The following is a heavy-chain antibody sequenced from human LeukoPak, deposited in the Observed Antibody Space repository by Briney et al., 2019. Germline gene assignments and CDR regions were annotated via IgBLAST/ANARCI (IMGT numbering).Heavy chain of an antibody. CDR1: GGSFSGYY. CDR2: INHSGST. V-gene: IGHV4-34*01. J-gene: IGHJ6*04. CDR3: ARRGRYDFWSGSPLDV. Sequence: SETLSLTCAVYGGSFSGYYWSWIRQPPGKGLEWIGEINHSGSTNYNPSLKSRVTISVDTSKNQFSLKLSSVTAADTAVYYCARRGRYDFWSGSPLDVWGKGTTVTVSS. D-gene: IGHD3-3*01.